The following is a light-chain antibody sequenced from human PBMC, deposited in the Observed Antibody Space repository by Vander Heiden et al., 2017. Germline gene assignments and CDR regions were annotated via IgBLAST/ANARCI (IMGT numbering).Light chain of an antibody. J-gene: IGKJ4*02. CDR3: QQAHTFPRT. CDR1: QGSNGW. CDR2: AAS. V-gene: IGKV1-12*01. Sequence: DIQMTQSPSYVSASVGERVTITCRASQGSNGWLAWYQQRPGKAPQLLIYAASSLHTGVPSRFRGSGFGTEYTLTISSLQPEDFGTYFCQQAHTFPRTFGGGTRVEIK.